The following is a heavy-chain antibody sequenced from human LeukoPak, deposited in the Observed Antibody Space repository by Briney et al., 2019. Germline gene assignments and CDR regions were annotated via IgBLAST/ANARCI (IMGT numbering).Heavy chain of an antibody. J-gene: IGHJ6*02. CDR1: GGSISSYY. Sequence: PSETLSLTCTVSGGSISSYYWSWIRQPPGKGLEWIGYIYYSGSTNYNPSLKSRVTISVDTSKNQFSLKLSSVTAADTAVYYCAKAPHLVYYYYGMDVWGQGTTVTVSS. CDR2: IYYSGST. CDR3: AKAPHLVYYYYGMDV. V-gene: IGHV4-59*08. D-gene: IGHD6-6*01.